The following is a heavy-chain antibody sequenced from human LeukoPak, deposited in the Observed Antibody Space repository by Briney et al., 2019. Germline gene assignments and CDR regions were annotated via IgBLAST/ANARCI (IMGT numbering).Heavy chain of an antibody. J-gene: IGHJ4*02. CDR3: ARGRSRLRYFDWLFPQDFDY. D-gene: IGHD3-9*01. V-gene: IGHV4-59*01. CDR1: GGSISSYY. Sequence: PSETLSLTCTVSGGSISSYYWSWIRQPPGKGLEWIGYIYYSGSTNYNPSLKSRVTISVDTSKNQFSLKLSSVTAADTAVYYCARGRSRLRYFDWLFPQDFDYWGQGTLVTVSS. CDR2: IYYSGST.